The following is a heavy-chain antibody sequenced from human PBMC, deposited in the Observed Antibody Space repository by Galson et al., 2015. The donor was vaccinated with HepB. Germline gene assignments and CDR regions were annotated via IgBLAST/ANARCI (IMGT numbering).Heavy chain of an antibody. V-gene: IGHV1-3*01. CDR2: INAGNGNT. Sequence: SVKVSCKASGYTFTTYSMHWVRQAPGQRLEWMGWINAGNGNTKYSQNFQGRVTITRDTSASTAYMELSSLRSEDTAVYYCARVYSSNWYPYYYYMDVWGKGTTVTVSS. D-gene: IGHD6-13*01. J-gene: IGHJ6*03. CDR3: ARVYSSNWYPYYYYMDV. CDR1: GYTFTTYS.